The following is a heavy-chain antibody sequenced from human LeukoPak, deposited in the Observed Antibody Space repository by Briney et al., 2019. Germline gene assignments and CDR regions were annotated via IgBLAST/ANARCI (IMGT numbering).Heavy chain of an antibody. CDR3: ARDYYSRFDY. CDR1: GFTLSRYG. Sequence: PGGSLRLSCAASGFTLSRYGMNWVRQAPGKGLVWVSRINSEGSSTTHADSVKGRFTISRDNAKNTLILQMNSLRAEDTAVYYCARDYYSRFDYWGQGTLVTVSS. D-gene: IGHD3-22*01. J-gene: IGHJ4*02. V-gene: IGHV3-74*01. CDR2: INSEGSST.